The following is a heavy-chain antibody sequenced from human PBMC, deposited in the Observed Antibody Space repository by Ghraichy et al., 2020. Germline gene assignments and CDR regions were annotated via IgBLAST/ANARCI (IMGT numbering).Heavy chain of an antibody. CDR1: GFTFSIYT. CDR2: ITSSSDYI. Sequence: GESLNISCAASGFTFSIYTMNWVRQAPGKGLEWVSSITSSSDYIFYADSVEGRFTISRDNAKNSLYLQMNSLRVEDTAVYYCARAVHSGDYQRTEGGYWGQGTLVTVSS. CDR3: ARAVHSGDYQRTEGGY. V-gene: IGHV3-21*06. D-gene: IGHD7-27*01. J-gene: IGHJ4*02.